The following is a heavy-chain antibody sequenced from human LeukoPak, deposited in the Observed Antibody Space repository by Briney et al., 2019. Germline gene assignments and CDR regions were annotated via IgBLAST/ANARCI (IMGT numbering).Heavy chain of an antibody. J-gene: IGHJ6*03. CDR1: GFTFSNYA. Sequence: PGGALRLCCAASGFTFSNYAMNWVRQAPGKGLEWVSDISGSGAVTYYGDSVKGRVTISRDNSKNTLYLQMTSLRAEDTAVYFCAKDQHSTSMNYMDVWGDGTTVTVSS. CDR2: ISGSGAVT. CDR3: AKDQHSTSMNYMDV. V-gene: IGHV3-23*01. D-gene: IGHD2-21*01.